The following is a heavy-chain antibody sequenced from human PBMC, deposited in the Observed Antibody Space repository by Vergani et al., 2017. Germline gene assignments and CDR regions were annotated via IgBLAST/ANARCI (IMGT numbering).Heavy chain of an antibody. CDR1: GGSFSGYY. CDR2: INHSGST. V-gene: IGHV4-34*01. CDR3: ARGSRDDFWSGYYRAYYYYMDV. J-gene: IGHJ6*03. D-gene: IGHD3-3*01. Sequence: QVQLQQWGAGLLKPSETLSLTCAVYGGSFSGYYWSWIRQPPGKGLEWIGEINHSGSTNYNPSLKSRVTISVDTSKNQFSLKLSSVTAADTAVYYCARGSRDDFWSGYYRAYYYYMDVRGKGTTVTVSS.